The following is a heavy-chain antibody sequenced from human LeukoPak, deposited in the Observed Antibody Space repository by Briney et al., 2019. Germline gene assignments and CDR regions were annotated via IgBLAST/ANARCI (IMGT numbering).Heavy chain of an antibody. Sequence: GGSLRLSCAASGFTFDDYGMSWVRQAPGRGLEWVSGINWNGGSTGYADSVKGRFTISRDNAKNTLYLQMNSLRAEDTAVYYCARRAGDYSHPYDYWGQGTLVTVSS. CDR2: INWNGGST. V-gene: IGHV3-20*04. CDR3: ARRAGDYSHPYDY. J-gene: IGHJ4*02. CDR1: GFTFDDYG. D-gene: IGHD3-22*01.